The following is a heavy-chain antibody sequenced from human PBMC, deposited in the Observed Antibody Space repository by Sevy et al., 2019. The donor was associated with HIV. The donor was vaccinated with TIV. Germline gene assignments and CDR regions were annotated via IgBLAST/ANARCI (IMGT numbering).Heavy chain of an antibody. CDR2: INSDGSST. Sequence: GGSLRLSCAASGFTFSSNWMHWVRQAPGKGLVWVSRINSDGSSTNYADSVKGRFTISRDNAKNTLYLQMNSLRAEDTAVYYCARDAFVQGTTGGKKDGYFQHWGQGALVTVSS. CDR3: ARDAFVQGTTGGKKDGYFQH. CDR1: GFTFSSNW. D-gene: IGHD4-17*01. V-gene: IGHV3-74*01. J-gene: IGHJ1*01.